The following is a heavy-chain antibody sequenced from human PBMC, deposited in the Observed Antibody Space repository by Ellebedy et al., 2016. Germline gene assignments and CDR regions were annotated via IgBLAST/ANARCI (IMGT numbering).Heavy chain of an antibody. CDR1: GFTFSSYA. D-gene: IGHD2-21*02. CDR3: AKCPSGGDYYYYYGMDV. V-gene: IGHV3-23*01. CDR2: ISGSGGST. Sequence: GGSLRLXCAASGFTFSSYAMSWVRQAPGKGLEWVSAISGSGGSTYYADSVKGRFTISRDNSKNTLYLQMNSLRAEDTAVYYCAKCPSGGDYYYYYGMDVWGQGTTVTVSS. J-gene: IGHJ6*02.